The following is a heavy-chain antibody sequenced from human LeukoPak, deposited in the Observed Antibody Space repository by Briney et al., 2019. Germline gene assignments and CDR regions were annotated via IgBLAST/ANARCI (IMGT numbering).Heavy chain of an antibody. D-gene: IGHD3-22*01. CDR3: ARDVASSGYYWD. CDR1: GYTFSSYY. V-gene: IGHV1-46*01. CDR2: INPSGGSA. Sequence: ASVKVSCKASGYTFSSYYMHWVRQAPGQGLEWMGIINPSGGSASYAQKFQGRVTMTRDTSTSTVYMEVSSLRSEDTAVYYCARDVASSGYYWDWGQGTLVTVSS. J-gene: IGHJ4*02.